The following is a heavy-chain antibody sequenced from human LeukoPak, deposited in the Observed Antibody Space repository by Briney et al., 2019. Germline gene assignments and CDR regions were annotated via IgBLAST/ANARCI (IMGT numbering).Heavy chain of an antibody. CDR2: IKEDGSDK. CDR3: ARDQWRLFDY. CDR1: GCTFSNYW. D-gene: IGHD2-21*02. J-gene: IGHJ4*02. V-gene: IGHV3-7*04. Sequence: GESLRLSCAASGCTFSNYWMTWVRQAPGKGLEWVANIKEDGSDKYYVDSVKDRFTISRDNAKNSLYLQINSLRVEDTAEYFCARDQWRLFDYWGQGTLVAVSS.